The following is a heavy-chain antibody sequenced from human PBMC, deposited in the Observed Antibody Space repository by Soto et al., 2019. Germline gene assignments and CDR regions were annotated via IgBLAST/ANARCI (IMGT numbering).Heavy chain of an antibody. V-gene: IGHV4-59*01. J-gene: IGHJ4*02. D-gene: IGHD3-10*01. CDR3: ARVRYYGSGSYPDY. CDR1: GGSISSYY. CDR2: IYYSGST. Sequence: PSETLSLTCTVSGGSISSYYWSWIRQPPGKGLEWIGYIYYSGSTNYNPSLKSRVTISVDTSKNQFSLKLSSVTAADTAVYYCARVRYYGSGSYPDYWGQGTLVTV.